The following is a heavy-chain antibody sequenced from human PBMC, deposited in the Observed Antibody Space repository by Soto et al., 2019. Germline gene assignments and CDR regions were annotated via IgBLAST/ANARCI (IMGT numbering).Heavy chain of an antibody. Sequence: PGESLKISCKGSGYSFTSYWIGWVRQMPGKGLEWMGIIYPGDSDTRYSPSFQGQVTISADKSISTAYLQWSSLKASDTAMYYCARLWQQLTAGASHWFDPWGQGTLVTVSS. CDR2: IYPGDSDT. D-gene: IGHD6-13*01. CDR1: GYSFTSYW. J-gene: IGHJ5*02. CDR3: ARLWQQLTAGASHWFDP. V-gene: IGHV5-51*01.